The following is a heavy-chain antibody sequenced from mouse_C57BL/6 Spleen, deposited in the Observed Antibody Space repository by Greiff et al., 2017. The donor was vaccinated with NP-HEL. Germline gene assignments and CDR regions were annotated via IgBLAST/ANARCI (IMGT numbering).Heavy chain of an antibody. V-gene: IGHV1-59*01. D-gene: IGHD1-1*01. Sequence: QVQLKQPGAELVRPGTSVKLSCKASGYTFTSYWMHWVKQRPGQGLEWIGVIDPSDSYTNYNQKFKGKATLTVDTSSSTAHMHLSSLTSEDSAVSYCARPYYYGSSPLDYWGQGTTLTFSS. CDR2: IDPSDSYT. CDR3: ARPYYYGSSPLDY. J-gene: IGHJ2*01. CDR1: GYTFTSYW.